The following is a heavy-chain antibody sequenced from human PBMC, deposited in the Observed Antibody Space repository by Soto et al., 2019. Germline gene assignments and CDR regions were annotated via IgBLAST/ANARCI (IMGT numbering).Heavy chain of an antibody. Sequence: QITLKESGPTLVKPTQTLTLTCTFSGVSLSTSGVGVGWIRQPPGKALEWLALIYWDDDTRYSPSLKSRLTITKDTSKNQVVLTITTMDPLDTATYYCTPSPSPGWYFDLWGRGTLVTVSS. CDR1: GVSLSTSGVG. J-gene: IGHJ2*01. CDR2: IYWDDDT. CDR3: TPSPSPGWYFDL. V-gene: IGHV2-5*02.